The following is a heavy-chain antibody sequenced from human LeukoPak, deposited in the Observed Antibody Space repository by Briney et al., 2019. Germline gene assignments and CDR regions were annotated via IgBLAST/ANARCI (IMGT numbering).Heavy chain of an antibody. CDR2: IYYSGST. Sequence: SETLSLTCTVSGGSISSSSYYWGWIRQPPGKGLEWIGSIYYSGSTYYNPSLKSRVTISVDTSKNQFSLKLSSVTAADTAVYYCAKDWASTGRGYFDYWGQGTLVTVSS. J-gene: IGHJ4*02. D-gene: IGHD1-14*01. CDR1: GGSISSSSYY. V-gene: IGHV4-39*07. CDR3: AKDWASTGRGYFDY.